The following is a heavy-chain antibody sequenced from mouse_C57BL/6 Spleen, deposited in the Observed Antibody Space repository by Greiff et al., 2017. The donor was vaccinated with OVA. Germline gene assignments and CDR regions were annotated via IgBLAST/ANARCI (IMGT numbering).Heavy chain of an antibody. CDR2: IDPETGGT. CDR3: TRTVVAIDY. V-gene: IGHV1-15*01. Sequence: QVQLQQSGAELVRPGASVTLSCKASGYTFTDYDMHWVKQTPVHGLEWIGAIDPETGGTAYNQKFKGKAILTADKSSSTAYMELRSLTSEDSAVYYCTRTVVAIDYWGQGTTLTVSS. J-gene: IGHJ2*01. D-gene: IGHD1-1*01. CDR1: GYTFTDYD.